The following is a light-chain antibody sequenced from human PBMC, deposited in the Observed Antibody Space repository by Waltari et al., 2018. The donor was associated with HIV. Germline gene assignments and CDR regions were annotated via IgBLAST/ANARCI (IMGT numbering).Light chain of an antibody. J-gene: IGKJ5*01. CDR1: QSIGNW. CDR3: QQLNSYPPSIT. CDR2: TAS. Sequence: DIQMTQSPSTLSVSVGDSVTITCRASQSIGNWLAWYQQMPGKAPHLLIYTASTLESGVPSRFSGSGSGTEFTLTISSLQPEDFATYYCQQLNSYPPSITFGQGTRLEIK. V-gene: IGKV1-5*03.